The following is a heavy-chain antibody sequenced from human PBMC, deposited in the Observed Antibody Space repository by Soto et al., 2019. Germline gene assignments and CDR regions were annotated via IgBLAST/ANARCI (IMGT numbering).Heavy chain of an antibody. CDR1: RYSISSGNW. V-gene: IGHV4-28*01. CDR2: MSYSGTT. Sequence: PSETLSLTCTVSRYSISSGNWWGWIRQPPGKGLEWLGYMSYSGTTYYSPSLKSRVTMSVDASKNQFSLRLSSVTAVDTAVYYCGRLPRLGDPFDYWGQGILVTVSS. CDR3: GRLPRLGDPFDY. D-gene: IGHD3-16*01. J-gene: IGHJ4*02.